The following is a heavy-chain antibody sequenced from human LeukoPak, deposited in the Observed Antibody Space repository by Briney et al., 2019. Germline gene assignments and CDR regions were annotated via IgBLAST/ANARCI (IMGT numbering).Heavy chain of an antibody. V-gene: IGHV3-23*01. D-gene: IGHD3-3*02. J-gene: IGHJ4*02. Sequence: GSLRLSCAASGFTFSNYAMSWVRQAPGKGLEWVSAISGSGTNTYYADSVKGRFTISRDNSKNTLDLQMNSLRAEDTAVYYCAKANGAIFGVAGYFDYWGQGTLVTVSS. CDR3: AKANGAIFGVAGYFDY. CDR2: ISGSGTNT. CDR1: GFTFSNYA.